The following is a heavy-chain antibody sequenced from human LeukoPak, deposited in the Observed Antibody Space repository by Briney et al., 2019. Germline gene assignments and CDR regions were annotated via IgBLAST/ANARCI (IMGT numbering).Heavy chain of an antibody. D-gene: IGHD1-26*01. V-gene: IGHV3-48*03. Sequence: GGSLRLSCAASGFTFSSYEMNWVRQAPGKGLEWVSYISCSGSTMYYADSVKGGSTISRDKDKNPLYLQMNSLIAEDTAVYYCARVREHSMDLWGQGTTVTVPS. J-gene: IGHJ6*01. CDR3: ARVREHSMDL. CDR1: GFTFSSYE. CDR2: ISCSGSTM.